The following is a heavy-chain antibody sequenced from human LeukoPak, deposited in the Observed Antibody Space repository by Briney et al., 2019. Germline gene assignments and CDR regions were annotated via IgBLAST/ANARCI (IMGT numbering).Heavy chain of an antibody. Sequence: NSSETLSLTCTVSGGSISSGDYYWSWIRQPPGKGLEWIGYIYYSGSTYYNPSLKSRVTISVDTSKNQFSLKLSSVTAADTAVYYCARDLRGLLSPSLYYYYYYGMDVWGQGTTVTVSS. J-gene: IGHJ6*02. CDR2: IYYSGST. D-gene: IGHD3-10*01. V-gene: IGHV4-30-4*01. CDR3: ARDLRGLLSPSLYYYYYYGMDV. CDR1: GGSISSGDYY.